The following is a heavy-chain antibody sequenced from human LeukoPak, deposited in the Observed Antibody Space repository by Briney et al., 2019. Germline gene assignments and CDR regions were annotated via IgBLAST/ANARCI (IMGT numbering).Heavy chain of an antibody. Sequence: SETLSLTCTVSGGSISSYYWSWIRQPPGKGLEWIGYIYYSGSTNYNPSPKSRVTISVDTSKNQFSLKLSSVTAADTAVYYCARDSPAGAGFDYWGQGTLVTVSS. CDR2: IYYSGST. CDR3: ARDSPAGAGFDY. CDR1: GGSISSYY. D-gene: IGHD6-19*01. V-gene: IGHV4-59*01. J-gene: IGHJ4*02.